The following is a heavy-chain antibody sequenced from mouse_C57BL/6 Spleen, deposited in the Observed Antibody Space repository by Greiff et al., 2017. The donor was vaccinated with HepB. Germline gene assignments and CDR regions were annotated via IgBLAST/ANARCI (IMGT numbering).Heavy chain of an antibody. D-gene: IGHD4-1*01. V-gene: IGHV7-3*01. CDR2: IRNKANGYTT. J-gene: IGHJ2*01. CDR3: ARSQSLLTGFDY. Sequence: EVKLMESGGGLVQPGGSLSLSCAASGFTFTDYYMSWVRQPPGKALEWLGFIRNKANGYTTEYSASVKGRFTISRDKSQSILYLQMNALRAEDSATYYCARSQSLLTGFDYWGQGTTLTVSS. CDR1: GFTFTDYY.